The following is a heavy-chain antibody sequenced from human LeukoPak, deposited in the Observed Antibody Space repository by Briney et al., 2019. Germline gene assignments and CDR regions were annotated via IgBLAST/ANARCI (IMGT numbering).Heavy chain of an antibody. V-gene: IGHV1-69*04. D-gene: IGHD1-7*01. CDR1: GGTFSSNA. J-gene: IGHJ4*02. CDR2: IIPILGIA. CDR3: ARDRVTGTPTGADY. Sequence: ASVKVSCKASGGTFSSNAISWVRQAPGQGLEWMGRIIPILGIANYAQKFQGRVTITADESTSTAYMELSSLRSEDTAVYYCARDRVTGTPTGADYWGQGTLVTVSS.